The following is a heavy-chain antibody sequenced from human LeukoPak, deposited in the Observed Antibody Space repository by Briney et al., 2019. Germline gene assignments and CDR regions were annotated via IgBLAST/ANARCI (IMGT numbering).Heavy chain of an antibody. Sequence: SETLSLTCTVSGGSISSSSYYWGWIRQPPGKGLEWIGSIYYSGNTYYKPSLKSRVTMSVDTSKNQFSLKLSSVTAADTAVYHYARLTHGDDARVWGQGPLVTVSS. D-gene: IGHD4-17*01. J-gene: IGHJ4*02. CDR1: GGSISSSSYY. CDR2: IYYSGNT. V-gene: IGHV4-39*01. CDR3: ARLTHGDDARV.